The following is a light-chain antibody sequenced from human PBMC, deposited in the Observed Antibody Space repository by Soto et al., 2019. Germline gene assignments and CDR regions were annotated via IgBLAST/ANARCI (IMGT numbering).Light chain of an antibody. CDR2: DNN. J-gene: IGLJ2*01. CDR1: SSNIGNNY. Sequence: QAVVTQPPSVSAAPGQKVTISCSGSSSNIGNNYVSWYQQLPGTAPKLLIYDNNKRPSGIPDRFSGSKSGTSATLGITGRQTGDEADYYCGTWDSSLSAVVFGGGTKLTVL. CDR3: GTWDSSLSAVV. V-gene: IGLV1-51*01.